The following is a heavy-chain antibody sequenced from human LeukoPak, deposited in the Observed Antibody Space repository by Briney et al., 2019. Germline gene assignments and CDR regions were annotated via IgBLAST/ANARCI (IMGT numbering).Heavy chain of an antibody. D-gene: IGHD3-10*01. CDR3: AKALYGSGSSPFDY. CDR2: ISSGSTI. J-gene: IGHJ4*02. V-gene: IGHV3-11*01. CDR1: GFTFSEYY. Sequence: GGSLRLSCAASGFTFSEYYMSWIRQAPGKGLEWVSYISSGSTIYYADSVKGRFTISRDNAKNSLYLQMNSLRAEDTAVYYCAKALYGSGSSPFDYWGQGTLVTVSS.